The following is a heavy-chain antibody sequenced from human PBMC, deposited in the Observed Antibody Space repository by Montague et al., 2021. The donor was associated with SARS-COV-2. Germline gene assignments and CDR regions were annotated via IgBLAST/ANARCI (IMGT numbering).Heavy chain of an antibody. V-gene: IGHV4-4*07. D-gene: IGHD3-3*01. J-gene: IGHJ6*03. CDR2: IYTSGST. CDR1: GGSISSYY. CDR3: AREGGITIFGVVIGSPYYYYMDV. Sequence: SETLSLTCTVSGGSISSYYWSWIRQPAGKGLEWIGRIYTSGSTNYNPSLKSRVIMSVDTSKNQFSLKLSSVTAADTAVYYCAREGGITIFGVVIGSPYYYYMDVWGKGTTVTVSS.